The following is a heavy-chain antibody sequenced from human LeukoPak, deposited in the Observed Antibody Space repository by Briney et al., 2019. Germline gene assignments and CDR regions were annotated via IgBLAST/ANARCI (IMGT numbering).Heavy chain of an antibody. CDR3: AKVGMIVVAEAWFDY. CDR2: INCSGGST. J-gene: IGHJ4*02. Sequence: GGSLRLSCAASGFTLSSYAMSWVRQAPGKGLEWVSAINCSGGSTYYADSVKGRFTISRDNSKNTLYLQMNSLRAEDTAVYYCAKVGMIVVAEAWFDYWGQGTLVTVSS. D-gene: IGHD3-22*01. CDR1: GFTLSSYA. V-gene: IGHV3-23*01.